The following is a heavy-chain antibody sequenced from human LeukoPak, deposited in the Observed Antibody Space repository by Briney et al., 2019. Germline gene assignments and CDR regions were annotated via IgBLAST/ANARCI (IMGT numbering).Heavy chain of an antibody. J-gene: IGHJ6*03. Sequence: SETLSLTCTVSGGSIGSYYWSWIRQPAGKGLEWIGRIYTSGSTNYNPSLKSRVTMSVDTSKNQFSLKLSSVTAADTAVYYCARGAKYSGYDYSLENYYYYYYMDVWGKGTTVTISS. V-gene: IGHV4-4*07. CDR1: GGSIGSYY. D-gene: IGHD5-12*01. CDR2: IYTSGST. CDR3: ARGAKYSGYDYSLENYYYYYYMDV.